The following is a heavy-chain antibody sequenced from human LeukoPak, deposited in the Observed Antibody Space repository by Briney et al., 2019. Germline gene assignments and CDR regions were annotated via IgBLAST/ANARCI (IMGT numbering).Heavy chain of an antibody. CDR1: GYTFTSYG. J-gene: IGHJ4*02. CDR3: ARSDIAVAGKGYFDY. Sequence: ASVKVSCKASGYTFTSYGISWVRQAPGQGLEWMGWISAYNGNTNYAQKLQGRVTMTTDTSTSTAYMELRSLRSDDTAVYYCARSDIAVAGKGYFDYWGRGTLVTVSS. V-gene: IGHV1-18*01. D-gene: IGHD6-19*01. CDR2: ISAYNGNT.